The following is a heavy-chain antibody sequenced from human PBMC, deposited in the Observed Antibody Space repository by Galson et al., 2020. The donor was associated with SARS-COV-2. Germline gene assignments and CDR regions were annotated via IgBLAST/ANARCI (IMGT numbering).Heavy chain of an antibody. CDR1: GFTFSSYG. D-gene: IGHD5-12*01. Sequence: GGSLRLSCAASGFTFSSYGMHWVRQAPGKGLEWVAVISYDGSNKYYADSVKGRFTISRDNSKNTLYLQMNSLRAEDTAVYYCAKAERWLQPAHFDYRGQGTLVTVSS. V-gene: IGHV3-30*18. CDR2: ISYDGSNK. J-gene: IGHJ4*02. CDR3: AKAERWLQPAHFDY.